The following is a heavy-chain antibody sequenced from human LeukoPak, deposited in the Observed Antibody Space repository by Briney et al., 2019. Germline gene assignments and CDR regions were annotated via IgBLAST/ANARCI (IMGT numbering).Heavy chain of an antibody. V-gene: IGHV1-46*01. D-gene: IGHD3-22*01. CDR2: INPSGGST. CDR3: ARDCPCYYYDSSGSTKGAFDI. J-gene: IGHJ3*02. Sequence: ASVKVSCKASGYTFTGYYMHWVRQAPGQGLEWMGIINPSGGSTSYAQKFQGRVTMTRDTSTSTVYMELSSLRSEDTAVYYCARDCPCYYYDSSGSTKGAFDIWGQGTMVTVSS. CDR1: GYTFTGYY.